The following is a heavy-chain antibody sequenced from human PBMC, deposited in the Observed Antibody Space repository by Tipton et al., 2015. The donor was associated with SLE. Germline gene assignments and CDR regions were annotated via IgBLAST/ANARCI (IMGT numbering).Heavy chain of an antibody. V-gene: IGHV4-4*07. Sequence: TLSLTCTVSGGSISSYYWNWIRQPAGKGLEWIGRIYTSGSTNHHPSLKSRVTMSVDTSKNQFSLKLSSVTAADTAVYYCARGSIAAAAPDYWGQGTLVTVSS. CDR2: IYTSGST. CDR1: GGSISSYY. D-gene: IGHD6-13*01. J-gene: IGHJ4*02. CDR3: ARGSIAAAAPDY.